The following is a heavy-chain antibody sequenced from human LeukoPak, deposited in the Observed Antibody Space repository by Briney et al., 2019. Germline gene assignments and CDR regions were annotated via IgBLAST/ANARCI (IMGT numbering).Heavy chain of an antibody. Sequence: SVKVSCKASGGTFSSYAISWVRQAPGQGLEWMGGIIPIFGTANYAQKFQGRVTIAADESTSTAYMELSSLRSEDTAVYYCARVTSVAGKSDDYWGQGTLVTVSS. D-gene: IGHD6-19*01. CDR3: ARVTSVAGKSDDY. V-gene: IGHV1-69*13. J-gene: IGHJ4*02. CDR1: GGTFSSYA. CDR2: IIPIFGTA.